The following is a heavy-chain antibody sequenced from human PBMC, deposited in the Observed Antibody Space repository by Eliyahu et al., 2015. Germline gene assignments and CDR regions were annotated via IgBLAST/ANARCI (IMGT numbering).Heavy chain of an antibody. Sequence: SSSGGLEWLGRTYYRSKWYNDYAPSVKSRITINPDTSENQFSLHLNSVTPEDTSVYFCARSSATILTVEGGFNIWGRGTMVTVSS. D-gene: IGHD3-10*01. CDR2: TYYRSKWYN. V-gene: IGHV6-1*01. CDR3: ARSSATILTVEGGFNI. J-gene: IGHJ3*02.